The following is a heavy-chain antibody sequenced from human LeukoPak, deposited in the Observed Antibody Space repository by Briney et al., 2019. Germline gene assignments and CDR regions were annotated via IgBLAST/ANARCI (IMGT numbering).Heavy chain of an antibody. J-gene: IGHJ4*02. CDR2: INHSGST. V-gene: IGHV4-34*01. CDR1: GGSFSGYY. CDR3: ARFSTEDLGVFDY. D-gene: IGHD7-27*01. Sequence: SETLSLTCAVYGGSFSGYYWSWIRQPPGKGLEWIGEINHSGSTNYNPSLKSRVTISVDTSKNQFSLKLSSVTAADTAVYYCARFSTEDLGVFDYWGQGTLVTVSS.